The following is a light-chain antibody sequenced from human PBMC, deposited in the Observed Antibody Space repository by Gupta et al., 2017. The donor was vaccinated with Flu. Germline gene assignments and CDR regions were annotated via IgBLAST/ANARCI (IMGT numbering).Light chain of an antibody. Sequence: TIRGTGGRENIGRKSVNWYQQKPGTAPDLVIYDNSERTTGIPERFSGSNSGSTATLTSSRLEEGDEADYYWSVLSGSVNHAVFGTGTKVTVL. CDR1: NIGRKS. CDR2: DNS. J-gene: IGLJ1*01. CDR3: SVLSGSVNHAV. V-gene: IGLV3-21*01.